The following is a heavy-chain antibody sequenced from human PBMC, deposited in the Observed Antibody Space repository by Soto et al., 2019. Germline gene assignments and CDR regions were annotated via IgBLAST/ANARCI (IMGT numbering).Heavy chain of an antibody. CDR1: GYSFTSYW. CDR3: ARMGIAVAGTGWFDP. Sequence: TGESLKISCKGSGYSFTSYWIGWVRQMPGKGLEWMGIIYPGDSDTRYSPSFQGQVTISADKSISTAYLQWSSLKASDTAMYYCARMGIAVAGTGWFDPWGQGTLVTVSS. D-gene: IGHD6-19*01. CDR2: IYPGDSDT. V-gene: IGHV5-51*01. J-gene: IGHJ5*02.